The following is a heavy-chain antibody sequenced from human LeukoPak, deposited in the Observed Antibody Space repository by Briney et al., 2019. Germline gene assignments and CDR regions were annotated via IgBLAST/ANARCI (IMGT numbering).Heavy chain of an antibody. CDR2: IYYSGST. CDR3: ARKSAGSGSYDPHFDY. CDR1: GGSISSGGYY. Sequence: SQTLSLTCTVSGGSISSGGYYWSWIRQPPGKGLEWIGYIYYSGSTNYNPSLKSRVTISVDTSKNQFSLKLSSVTAADTAVYYCARKSAGSGSYDPHFDYWGQGTLVTVSS. D-gene: IGHD3-10*01. V-gene: IGHV4-61*08. J-gene: IGHJ4*02.